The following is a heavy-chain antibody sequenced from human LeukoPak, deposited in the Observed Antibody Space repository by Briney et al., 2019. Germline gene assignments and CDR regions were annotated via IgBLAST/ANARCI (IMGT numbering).Heavy chain of an antibody. V-gene: IGHV3-23*01. CDR1: GFTFSSYA. D-gene: IGHD4-17*01. CDR2: ISGSGSNT. J-gene: IGHJ4*02. Sequence: GGSLRLSCAASGFTFSSYAMSWVRQAPGKGLEWASAISGSGSNTYYTDSVKGRFTISRDNSRNSLYLQMNSLRAEDTAVYYCARGAMTTVDYWGQGTLVTVSS. CDR3: ARGAMTTVDY.